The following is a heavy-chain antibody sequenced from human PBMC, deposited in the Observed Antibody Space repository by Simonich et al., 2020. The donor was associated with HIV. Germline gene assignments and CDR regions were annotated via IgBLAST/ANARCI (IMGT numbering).Heavy chain of an antibody. V-gene: IGHV1-2*06. CDR1: GYTFTDYY. Sequence: QVQLVQSGAEVKKPGASVKVSCKASGYTFTDYYIHWVRQAPGQGLEWMGRIRPNNGGTDFHQKFQGRVTMTRDTSISTAYLGLSRLRFDDTAVYYCATHGPGSSSSALDIWGQGTTVTVSS. J-gene: IGHJ3*02. CDR2: IRPNNGGT. CDR3: ATHGPGSSSSALDI. D-gene: IGHD6-6*01.